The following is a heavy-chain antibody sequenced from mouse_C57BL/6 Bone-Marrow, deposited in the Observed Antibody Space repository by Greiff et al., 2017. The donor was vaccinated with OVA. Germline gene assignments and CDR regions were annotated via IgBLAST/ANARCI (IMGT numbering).Heavy chain of an antibody. J-gene: IGHJ2*01. CDR2: ISDGGSYT. D-gene: IGHD4-1*01. CDR1: GFTFSSYA. Sequence: EVKLVESGGGLVKPGGSLKLSCAASGFTFSSYAMSWVRQTPEKRLEWVATISDGGSYTYYPDNVKGRFTISRDNAKNNLYLQMSHLKSDDTAMYYCASDQTGYWGQGTTLTVSS. V-gene: IGHV5-4*03. CDR3: ASDQTGY.